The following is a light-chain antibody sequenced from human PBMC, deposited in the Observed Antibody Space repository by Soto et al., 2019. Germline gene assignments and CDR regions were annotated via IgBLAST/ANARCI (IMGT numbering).Light chain of an antibody. CDR2: DAS. V-gene: IGKV1-5*01. CDR3: QQCYSYSWT. CDR1: QSIARF. Sequence: DIQMTQSPSTLSASVGDRVTITCRASQSIARFLAWYQHQPGKAPKLLIYDASTLESGVPSRFSGTGSGTEFTFSSTSLQPEDFGTYCCQQCYSYSWTFGQGTKVDIK. J-gene: IGKJ1*01.